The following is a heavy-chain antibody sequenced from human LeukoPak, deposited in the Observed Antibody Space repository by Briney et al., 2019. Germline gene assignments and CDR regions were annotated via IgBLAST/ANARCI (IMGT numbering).Heavy chain of an antibody. Sequence: SESLSLTCAVYGGSFSGYYWRWIRQPPGKGLEWIGEINHSGSTNYNPSLKSRVTISVDTSKNQFSLKLSSVTAADTAVYYCARAGIVARRGGVFDYWGQGTLVTVPS. CDR3: ARAGIVARRGGVFDY. V-gene: IGHV4-34*01. CDR1: GGSFSGYY. D-gene: IGHD6-6*01. CDR2: INHSGST. J-gene: IGHJ4*02.